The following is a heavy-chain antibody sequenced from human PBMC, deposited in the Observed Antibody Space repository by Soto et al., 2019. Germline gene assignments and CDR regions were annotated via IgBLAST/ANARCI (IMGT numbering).Heavy chain of an antibody. J-gene: IGHJ5*02. V-gene: IGHV3-30*09. D-gene: IGHD6-13*01. CDR2: ISHDGEKK. CDR1: GFVFNDFP. CDR3: ARGIATGQLDP. Sequence: GGSLRLSCLGYGFVFNDFPLHWVRQAPGKGLEWLAVISHDGEKKYYAGSVKGRFAISRDKSNDTVSLHLSSLTPDDTAVYFCARGIATGQLDPWGQGTLVTVSS.